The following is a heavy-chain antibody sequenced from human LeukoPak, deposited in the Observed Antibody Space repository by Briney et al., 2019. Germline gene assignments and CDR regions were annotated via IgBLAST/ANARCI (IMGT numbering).Heavy chain of an antibody. CDR3: AKHRDPPYVGNSYGYYSDL. J-gene: IGHJ4*02. V-gene: IGHV3-9*01. Sequence: GRSLRLSCVASGFTCENYAMHWVRQAPGKGLEWVAGISWNGGSVGYANFAKGRFTISRDNARNSLLLQMNTLKPEDTALYYCAKHRDPPYVGNSYGYYSDLWGQGTLVPVSS. CDR2: ISWNGGSV. CDR1: GFTCENYA. D-gene: IGHD5-18*01.